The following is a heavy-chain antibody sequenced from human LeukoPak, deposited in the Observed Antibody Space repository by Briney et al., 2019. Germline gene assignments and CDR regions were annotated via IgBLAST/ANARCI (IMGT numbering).Heavy chain of an antibody. CDR3: ARDLYSSSWSATNWFDP. V-gene: IGHV1-18*01. CDR2: ISAYNGNT. CDR1: GYTFTSYG. J-gene: IGHJ5*02. Sequence: ASVKVSCKASGYTFTSYGISWVRQAPGQGLEWMGWISAYNGNTNYAQKLQGKVTMTTDTSTSTAYMELRSLRSDDTAVYYCARDLYSSSWSATNWFDPWGQGTLVTVSS. D-gene: IGHD6-13*01.